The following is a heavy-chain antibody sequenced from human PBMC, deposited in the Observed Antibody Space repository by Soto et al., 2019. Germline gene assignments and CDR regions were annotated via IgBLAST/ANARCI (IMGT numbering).Heavy chain of an antibody. J-gene: IGHJ4*02. CDR1: GFNFSTYS. V-gene: IGHV3-21*01. CDR3: AREKLDLVDY. Sequence: GSLRISCSASGFNFSTYSMNRVRQAPGKGLEWVSSISSRTSYMYYADSVKGRFTISRDNAKNSLYLQMNSLRADDTAVYYCAREKLDLVDYWGQGTLVTSPQ. CDR2: ISSRTSYM. D-gene: IGHD3-3*02.